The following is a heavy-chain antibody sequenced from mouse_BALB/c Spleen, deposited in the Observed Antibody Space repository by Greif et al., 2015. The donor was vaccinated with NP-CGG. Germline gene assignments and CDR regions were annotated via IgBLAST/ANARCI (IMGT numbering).Heavy chain of an antibody. V-gene: IGHV7-3*02. CDR3: ARDGPYAMDY. CDR1: GFTFTDYY. Sequence: EVNVVESGGGLVQPGGSLRLSCATSGFTFTDYYMSWVRQPPGKALEWLGFIRNKANGYTTEYSASVKGRFTISRDNSQSILYLQMNTLRAEDSATYYCARDGPYAMDYWGQGTSVTVSS. J-gene: IGHJ4*01. CDR2: IRNKANGYTT.